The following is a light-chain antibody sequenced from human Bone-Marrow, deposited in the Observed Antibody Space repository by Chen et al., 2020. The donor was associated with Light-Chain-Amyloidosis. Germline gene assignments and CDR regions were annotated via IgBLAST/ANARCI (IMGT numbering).Light chain of an antibody. CDR3: QQYHDWPPIT. Sequence: EIVMTQSPASVTVSPGESVTLSCRASQSVRSNLAWYQQRPGQAPRLLISAASTRASNVPVRFSGSGSGTEFTLTINTLQSEDFAVYYCQQYHDWPPITFGQGTRLEIK. CDR1: QSVRSN. V-gene: IGKV3-15*01. CDR2: AAS. J-gene: IGKJ5*01.